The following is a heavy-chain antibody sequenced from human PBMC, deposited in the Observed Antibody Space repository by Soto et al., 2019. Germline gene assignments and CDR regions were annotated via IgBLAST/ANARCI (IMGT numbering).Heavy chain of an antibody. D-gene: IGHD3-16*01. CDR3: ARDFRGRYMITFGGVKPPWFDP. J-gene: IGHJ5*02. V-gene: IGHV1-18*01. CDR2: MNPNSGNT. CDR1: GYTFTSYD. Sequence: ASVKVSCKASGYTFTSYDINWVRQATGQGLEWMGWMNPNSGNTNYAQKLQGRVTMTTGTSTSTAYMELRSLRSDDTAVYYCARDFRGRYMITFGGVKPPWFDPWGQGTLVTVSS.